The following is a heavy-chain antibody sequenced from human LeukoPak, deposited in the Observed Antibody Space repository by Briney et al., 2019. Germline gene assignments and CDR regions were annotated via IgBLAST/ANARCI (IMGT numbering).Heavy chain of an antibody. CDR1: GFTFSSYW. CDR2: IKSDGSRT. V-gene: IGHV3-74*01. D-gene: IGHD3-16*01. CDR3: ARSIGGGAFDI. J-gene: IGHJ3*02. Sequence: GGSLRFSCAASGFTFSSYWMHWVRQAPGKGLVWVSFIKSDGSRTDYADSVKGRFTISRDNAKNTLYLQMNSLRAEDTAVYYCARSIGGGAFDIWGQGTVVTVSS.